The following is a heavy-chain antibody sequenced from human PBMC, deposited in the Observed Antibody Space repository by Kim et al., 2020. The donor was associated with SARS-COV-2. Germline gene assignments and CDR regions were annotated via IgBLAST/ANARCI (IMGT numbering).Heavy chain of an antibody. V-gene: IGHV1-3*01. CDR1: GYTFTNYR. J-gene: IGHJ4*02. CDR3: AKGAETSIPGAFDY. CDR2: ITPGGDT. D-gene: IGHD2-21*01. Sequence: ASVKVSCKASGYTFTNYRVHWVRQAPGQRVEWMGRITPGGDTKYSQKFQDRVTITSDTSASTTSLEVSSLGSEDTAIYYCAKGAETSIPGAFDYWGQGVLVTVSS.